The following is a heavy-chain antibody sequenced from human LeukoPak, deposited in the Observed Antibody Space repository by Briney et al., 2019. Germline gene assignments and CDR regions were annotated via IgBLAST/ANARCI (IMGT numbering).Heavy chain of an antibody. CDR2: IYYSGST. V-gene: IGHV4-30-4*01. CDR1: GGSIKSFDYY. Sequence: PSQTLSLTCTVSGGSIKSFDYYWSWIRQSPGKGLEWIGYIYYSGSTYYNPSLKSRVTISVDTSKNQFSLKLSSVTAADTAVYYCARVRGIPGMVRGQPYWFDPWGQGTLVTVSS. D-gene: IGHD3-10*01. J-gene: IGHJ5*02. CDR3: ARVRGIPGMVRGQPYWFDP.